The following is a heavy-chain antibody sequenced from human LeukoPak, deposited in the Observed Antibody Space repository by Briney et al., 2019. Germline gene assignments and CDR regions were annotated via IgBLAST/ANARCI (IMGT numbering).Heavy chain of an antibody. CDR2: IRYDGSNK. V-gene: IGHV3-30*02. J-gene: IGHJ6*03. CDR3: AKTTGYQLPSSYYYYYYMDV. CDR1: GFTFSSYG. Sequence: GGSLRLSCAASGFTFSSYGMHWVRQAPGKGLEWVAFIRYDGSNKYYADSVKGRFTISRDNSKNTLYLQMNSLRAEDTAVYYCAKTTGYQLPSSYYYYYYMDVWGKGATVTVSS. D-gene: IGHD2-2*01.